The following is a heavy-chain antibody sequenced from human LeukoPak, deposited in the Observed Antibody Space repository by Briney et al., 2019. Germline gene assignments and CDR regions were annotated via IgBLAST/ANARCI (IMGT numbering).Heavy chain of an antibody. CDR2: IYPDDSDT. CDR1: GHSFTSYW. Sequence: GESLKISCKASGHSFTSYWIGWVRQMPGKGLEWMGIIYPDDSDTRYSPSFQGQATMSADKSITTAYLQWSSLKASDTAMYYCARQLGYCSSTSCLYGMDVWGQGTTVTVSS. J-gene: IGHJ6*02. CDR3: ARQLGYCSSTSCLYGMDV. D-gene: IGHD2-2*01. V-gene: IGHV5-51*01.